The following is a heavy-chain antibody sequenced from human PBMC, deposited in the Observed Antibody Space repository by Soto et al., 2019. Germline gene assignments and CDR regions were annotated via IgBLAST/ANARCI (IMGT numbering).Heavy chain of an antibody. Sequence: QVQRLQSGTEVKEPGASVKVSCKASGYTFTSFDISWVRQAPGQGLEGVGWTTASNTHTNYAQKLQGRVTMTTDKSTTTAYMELRSLRTDDTAIYYCARGGYSSGYHYWGQGTLVTVSS. D-gene: IGHD3-22*01. V-gene: IGHV1-18*04. CDR3: ARGGYSSGYHY. J-gene: IGHJ4*02. CDR2: TTASNTHT. CDR1: GYTFTSFD.